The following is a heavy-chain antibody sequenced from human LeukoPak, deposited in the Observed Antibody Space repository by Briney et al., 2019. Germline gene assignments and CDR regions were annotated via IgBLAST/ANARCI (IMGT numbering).Heavy chain of an antibody. CDR2: ISSSSSYI. Sequence: PGGSLRLSCAASGFTFSSYSMNWVRQAPGKGLEWVSSISSSSSYIYSADSVKGRFTISRDNAKNSLYLQMNSLRAEDTAVYYCARDFDYGDYGVNYFDYWGQGTLVTVSS. CDR1: GFTFSSYS. CDR3: ARDFDYGDYGVNYFDY. J-gene: IGHJ4*02. V-gene: IGHV3-21*01. D-gene: IGHD4-17*01.